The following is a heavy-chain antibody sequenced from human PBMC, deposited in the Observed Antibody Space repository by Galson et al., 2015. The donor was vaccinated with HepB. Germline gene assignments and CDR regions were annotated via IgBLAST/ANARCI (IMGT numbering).Heavy chain of an antibody. V-gene: IGHV3-23*01. D-gene: IGHD2-15*01. J-gene: IGHJ4*02. CDR2: ISHSGEST. CDR1: GLTFSNYA. Sequence: SLRLSCAASGLTFSNYAMSWVRQAPGKGLEWVSGISHSGESTYYADSVKGRFTISRDNSKNTLYLQMSSLRAEDTAIYYCAKDITGSCYSPLDCWGQGILVTVSS. CDR3: AKDITGSCYSPLDC.